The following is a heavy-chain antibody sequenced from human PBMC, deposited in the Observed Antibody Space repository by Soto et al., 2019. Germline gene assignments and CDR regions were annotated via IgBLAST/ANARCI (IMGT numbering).Heavy chain of an antibody. J-gene: IGHJ5*02. CDR1: YGTIVDRGYY. Sequence: TLPLTWSVSYGTIVDRGYYWSWIRQHPGKGLEWIGYIYNSGTTYYNPSLKSRVTISVDTSKNQFSLKLTSVTAADTAVYYCARDPAPWGQGTLVTVSS. CDR2: IYNSGTT. CDR3: ARDPAP. V-gene: IGHV4-31*02.